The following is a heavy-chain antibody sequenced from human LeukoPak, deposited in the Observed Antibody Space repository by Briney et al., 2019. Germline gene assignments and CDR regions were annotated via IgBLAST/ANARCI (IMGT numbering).Heavy chain of an antibody. D-gene: IGHD5-18*01. V-gene: IGHV3-23*01. CDR2: ISGSGGST. CDR3: AKEPIYSYGRSYYKDV. J-gene: IGHJ6*03. Sequence: GGSLRLSCAASGFTFSSYAMSWVRQAPGKGLEWVSVISGSGGSTYYADSVKGRFTISRDNSKTTVHLQMNSLRAEDTAVYYCAKEPIYSYGRSYYKDVWGKGTTVTVSS. CDR1: GFTFSSYA.